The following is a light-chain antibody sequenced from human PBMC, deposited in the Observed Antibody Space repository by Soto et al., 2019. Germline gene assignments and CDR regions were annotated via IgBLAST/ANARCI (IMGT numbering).Light chain of an antibody. V-gene: IGKV3-15*01. CDR3: QQYNNWPPWT. Sequence: EIVLTQSPATLSVSPGARATLSCRASQSISTNLAWYQQKPGQAPRLLIYGPSTGAPGIPARFSCSGSGTEFSLTISSLQSEDFAIYYCQQYNNWPPWTFGQGTKVEV. CDR2: GPS. J-gene: IGKJ1*01. CDR1: QSISTN.